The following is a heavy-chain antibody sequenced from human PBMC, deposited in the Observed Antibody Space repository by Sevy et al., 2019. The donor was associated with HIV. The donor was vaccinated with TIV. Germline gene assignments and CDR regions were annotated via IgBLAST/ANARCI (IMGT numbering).Heavy chain of an antibody. CDR3: ARREGRTSSGWGPDH. J-gene: IGHJ4*02. CDR1: GGSISSRDYY. CDR2: VYYAGHT. V-gene: IGHV4-39*01. D-gene: IGHD1-26*01. Sequence: SETLSLTCSVSGGSISSRDYYWGWIRQPPGKGLEWIGSVYYAGHTYYTPSLKSRVTISVDTSKNQSSLKMTSVTATDTAIYYCARREGRTSSGWGPDHWGQGTLVTVSS.